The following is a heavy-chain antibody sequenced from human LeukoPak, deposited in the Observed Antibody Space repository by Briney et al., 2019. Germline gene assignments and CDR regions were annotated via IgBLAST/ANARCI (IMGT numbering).Heavy chain of an antibody. CDR2: ISSSSSYI. J-gene: IGHJ6*03. V-gene: IGHV3-21*01. D-gene: IGHD3-9*01. Sequence: GGSLRLSCAASGFTFSSYSMNWVRQAPGKGLEWVSSISSSSSYIYYADSVKGRFTISRDNAKNSLYLQMNSLRAEDTAVYYCAKNTISGGHYQYYMDVWGKGTTVTVSS. CDR1: GFTFSSYS. CDR3: AKNTISGGHYQYYMDV.